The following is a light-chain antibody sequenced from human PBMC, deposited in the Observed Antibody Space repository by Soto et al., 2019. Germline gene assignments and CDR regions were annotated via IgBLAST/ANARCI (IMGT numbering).Light chain of an antibody. J-gene: IGLJ1*01. Sequence: QSALTQPRSVSGSPGQSVTISCTATNNGVGGYNYVSWYQQHPGKAPKLMIYDVSKRPSGVPDRFSGSKSGNTASLTISGLQTEDEADYYCSSYSTTSTLVFGSGTKLTVL. CDR1: NNGVGGYNY. CDR3: SSYSTTSTLV. V-gene: IGLV2-11*01. CDR2: DVS.